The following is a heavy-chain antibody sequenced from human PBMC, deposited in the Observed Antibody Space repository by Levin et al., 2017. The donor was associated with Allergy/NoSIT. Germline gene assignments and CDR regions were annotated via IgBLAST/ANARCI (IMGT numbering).Heavy chain of an antibody. CDR2: INPSGGST. Sequence: ASVKVSCKASGYTFTSYYMHWVRQAPGQGLEWMGIINPSGGSTSYAQKFQGRVTMTRDTSTSTVYMELSSLRSEDTAVYYCARDQGLTGTIYSYYFDYWGQGTLVTVSS. V-gene: IGHV1-46*01. D-gene: IGHD1-7*01. CDR3: ARDQGLTGTIYSYYFDY. CDR1: GYTFTSYY. J-gene: IGHJ4*02.